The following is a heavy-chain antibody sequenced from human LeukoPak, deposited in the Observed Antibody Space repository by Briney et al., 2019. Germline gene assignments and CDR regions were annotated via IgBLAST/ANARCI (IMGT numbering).Heavy chain of an antibody. CDR3: ARQGSAGDYVLF. D-gene: IGHD3-16*01. CDR2: IYYSGTT. CDR1: GGSISSSGYY. Sequence: SETLSLTCTVSGGSISSSGYYWGWFRQPPGKGLEWIGSIYYSGTTYYSQPLKSRVTISVDTSKDQFSLKLTSVTAADTAVYYCARQGSAGDYVLFWGQGTLVTVSS. J-gene: IGHJ4*02. V-gene: IGHV4-39*01.